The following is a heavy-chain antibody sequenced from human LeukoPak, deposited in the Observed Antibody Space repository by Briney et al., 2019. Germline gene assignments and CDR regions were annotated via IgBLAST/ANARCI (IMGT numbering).Heavy chain of an antibody. Sequence: GESLKISCKGSGYSFTSYWIGWVRQMPGKGLEWMGIIYPGDSDTRYSPSFQGQVTISADKSISTAYLQWSSLKASDTAMYYCARHRIQEATNSHFDYWGQGTLVTVSS. CDR1: GYSFTSYW. D-gene: IGHD1-26*01. J-gene: IGHJ4*02. CDR3: ARHRIQEATNSHFDY. V-gene: IGHV5-51*01. CDR2: IYPGDSDT.